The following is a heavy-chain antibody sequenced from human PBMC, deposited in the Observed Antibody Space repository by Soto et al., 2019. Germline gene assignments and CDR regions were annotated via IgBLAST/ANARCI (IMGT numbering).Heavy chain of an antibody. V-gene: IGHV3-30*18. D-gene: IGHD3-22*01. Sequence: QVQLVESGGGVVQPGRSLRLSCAASGFTFSTYAMHWVRQAPGKGLEWVAVISYDESDKLYADSVKGRFTISKDNSKNTLYLQINSLRVEDTAVYYCVKSQFSDSGGYPLASWGKGTLVTVSS. CDR1: GFTFSTYA. J-gene: IGHJ4*02. CDR2: ISYDESDK. CDR3: VKSQFSDSGGYPLAS.